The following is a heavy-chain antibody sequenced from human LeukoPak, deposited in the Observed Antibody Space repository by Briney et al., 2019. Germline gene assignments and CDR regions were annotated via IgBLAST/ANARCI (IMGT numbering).Heavy chain of an antibody. D-gene: IGHD3-16*01. V-gene: IGHV3-23*01. Sequence: GGSLRLSCAASGFTFNSYAMSWVRQAPGKGLEWVSVISGSGAGTYYADSVKGRFTISRDNSKNTIYLQMNSLRDEDTAVYYCARDRLIRDAFDIWGQGTMVTVSS. CDR3: ARDRLIRDAFDI. J-gene: IGHJ3*02. CDR1: GFTFNSYA. CDR2: ISGSGAGT.